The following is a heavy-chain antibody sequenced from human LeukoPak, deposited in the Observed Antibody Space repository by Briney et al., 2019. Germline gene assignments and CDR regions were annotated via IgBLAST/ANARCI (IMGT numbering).Heavy chain of an antibody. J-gene: IGHJ4*02. V-gene: IGHV4-61*02. CDR2: VYSSGST. Sequence: SWETLSLTCSVSGGSISSGSFYWSWIRQPAGKGLEWIGRVYSSGSTSYNPSLKSRVTISVDTSKNQFSLKLTSVTAADTAVYYCARGGSSGFNKWFDYWGQGTLVTVSS. D-gene: IGHD6-19*01. CDR1: GGSISSGSFY. CDR3: ARGGSSGFNKWFDY.